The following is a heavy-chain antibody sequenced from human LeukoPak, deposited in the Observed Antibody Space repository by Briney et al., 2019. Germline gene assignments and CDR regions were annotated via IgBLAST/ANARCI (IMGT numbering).Heavy chain of an antibody. CDR3: AKEEPLVVPAAILGYMDV. CDR1: GFTFSSYA. J-gene: IGHJ6*03. V-gene: IGHV3-23*01. D-gene: IGHD2-2*02. Sequence: PGGSLRLSCAASGFTFSSYAMSWVRQAPGKGLEWVSAISCSGGSTYYADSVKGRFTISRDNSKNTLYLQMNSLRAEDTAVYYCAKEEPLVVPAAILGYMDVWGKGTTVTVSS. CDR2: ISCSGGST.